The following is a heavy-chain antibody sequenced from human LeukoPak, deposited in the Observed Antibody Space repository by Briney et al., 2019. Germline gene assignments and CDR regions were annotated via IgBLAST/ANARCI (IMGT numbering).Heavy chain of an antibody. D-gene: IGHD6-19*01. CDR3: ARDFSSGWYGHYYYYMDV. J-gene: IGHJ6*03. Sequence: SETLSHTCTVSGGSISSGSYYWSWIRQPAGKGLEWIGRIYTSGSTNYNPSLKSRVTMSVDTSKNQFSLKLSSVTAADTAVYYCARDFSSGWYGHYYYYMDVWGKGTTVTISS. CDR1: GGSISSGSYY. CDR2: IYTSGST. V-gene: IGHV4-61*02.